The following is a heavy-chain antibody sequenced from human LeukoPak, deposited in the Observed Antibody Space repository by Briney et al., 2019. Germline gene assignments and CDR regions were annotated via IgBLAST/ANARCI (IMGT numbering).Heavy chain of an antibody. CDR1: GGSFSVYY. J-gene: IGHJ6*02. CDR3: ARGPRYYYYYGMDV. Sequence: SETLSLTCAVYGGSFSVYYWSWIRQPPGKGLEWIGEINHSGSTNYNPSLKSRVTISVDTSKNQFSLKLSSVTAADTAVYYCARGPRYYYYYGMDVWGQGTTVTVSS. V-gene: IGHV4-34*01. D-gene: IGHD2-15*01. CDR2: INHSGST.